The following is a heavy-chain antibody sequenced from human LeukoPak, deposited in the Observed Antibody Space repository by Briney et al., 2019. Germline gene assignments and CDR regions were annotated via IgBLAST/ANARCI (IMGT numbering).Heavy chain of an antibody. CDR2: IDYRGST. CDR1: GGSLSSYY. J-gene: IGHJ3*02. Sequence: PSETLSLTCTVSGGSLSSYYWSWIRQPPGKGLEWIAYIDYRGSTTYNPSLKSRVTISVDTSRNQFSLKLSSVTAADTAVYYCARSRSGYSYDHAAFDIWGQGTMVTVSS. V-gene: IGHV4-59*01. D-gene: IGHD5-18*01. CDR3: ARSRSGYSYDHAAFDI.